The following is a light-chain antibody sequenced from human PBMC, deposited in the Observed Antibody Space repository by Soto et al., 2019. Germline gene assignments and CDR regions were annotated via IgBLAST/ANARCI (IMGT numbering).Light chain of an antibody. CDR2: PTS. CDR1: QNIATY. CDR3: HQSHETPSIT. J-gene: IGKJ5*01. Sequence: DIQMTQSPPSLSASVGDRITISCRASQNIATYLNWYQQKPGKAPQLLIYPTSNLQSAVPSRFSGSGSGTDFALTISSSRPEDLAIYYCHQSHETPSITFGQGTRLEIK. V-gene: IGKV1-39*01.